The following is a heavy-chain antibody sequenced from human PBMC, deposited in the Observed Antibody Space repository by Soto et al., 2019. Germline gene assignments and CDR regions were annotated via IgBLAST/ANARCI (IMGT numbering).Heavy chain of an antibody. J-gene: IGHJ5*02. Sequence: QVQLVQSGAEVKKPGASVKVSCKASGYTSNSYGITWVRQAPGQGLEWMGWISTYNGKTNYAQKVQGRVTMTTDTSTSTAYMELRSLTSHDTAVYYCARGALPTATPSCFAPWGQGTLLTVSS. CDR1: GYTSNSYG. CDR3: ARGALPTATPSCFAP. CDR2: ISTYNGKT. V-gene: IGHV1-18*04. D-gene: IGHD2-2*01.